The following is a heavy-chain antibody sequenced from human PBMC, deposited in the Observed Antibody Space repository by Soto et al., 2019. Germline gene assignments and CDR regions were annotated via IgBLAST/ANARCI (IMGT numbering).Heavy chain of an antibody. CDR1: GGSINSYW. CDR3: ARDIGSYAYAEGY. CDR2: VYSSGTT. J-gene: IGHJ4*02. V-gene: IGHV4-4*07. D-gene: IGHD2-2*01. Sequence: SETLSLTCSVSGGSINSYWWSWIRQPAGKGLEWIGRVYSSGTTDYNPSLNSRATMSVETSKNQFSLKLTSVTAADTAVYYCARDIGSYAYAEGYWGQGIQVTVSS.